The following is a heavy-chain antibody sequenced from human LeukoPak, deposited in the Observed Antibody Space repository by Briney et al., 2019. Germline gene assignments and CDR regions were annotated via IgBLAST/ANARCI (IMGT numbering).Heavy chain of an antibody. CDR1: GGTFSSYA. CDR2: IIPIFGTA. J-gene: IGHJ4*02. V-gene: IGHV1-69*13. D-gene: IGHD2-15*01. Sequence: SVKVSCKASGGTFSSYAISWVRQAPGQGLEWMGGIIPIFGTANYAQKFQGRVTITADESTSTAYMELSSLRSEDTAVYYRARVRVVVVVAAATRLDYWGQGTLVTVSS. CDR3: ARVRVVVVVAAATRLDY.